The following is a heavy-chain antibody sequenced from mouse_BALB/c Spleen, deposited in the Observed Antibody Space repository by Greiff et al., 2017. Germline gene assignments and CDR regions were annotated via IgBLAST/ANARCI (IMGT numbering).Heavy chain of an antibody. V-gene: IGHV14-4*02. J-gene: IGHJ4*01. CDR2: IDPENGDT. Sequence: EVQLQQSGAELVRSGASVKLSCTASGFNIKDYYMHWVKQRPEQGLEWIGWIDPENGDTEYAPKFQGKATMTADTSSNTAYLQLSSLTSEDTAVYYCNAWGRSYGYAMDYWGQGTSVTVSS. CDR3: NAWGRSYGYAMDY. D-gene: IGHD1-1*01. CDR1: GFNIKDYY.